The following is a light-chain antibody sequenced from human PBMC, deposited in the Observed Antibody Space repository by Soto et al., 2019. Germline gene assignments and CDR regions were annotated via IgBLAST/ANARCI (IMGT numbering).Light chain of an antibody. CDR1: SSNIGNNY. J-gene: IGLJ1*01. CDR2: DNN. Sequence: QSVLTQPPSVSAAPGQKVTISCSGSSSNIGNNYVSWYQQLPGTAPKLLIYDNNKRPSGIPDRFSGSKSGTSATLGISGLQTGDEADYYCGTWDSSLITGVLGTGTKVTAL. V-gene: IGLV1-51*01. CDR3: GTWDSSLITGV.